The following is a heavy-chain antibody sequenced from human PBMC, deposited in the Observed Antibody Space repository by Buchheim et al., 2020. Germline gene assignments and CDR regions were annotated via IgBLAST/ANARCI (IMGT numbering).Heavy chain of an antibody. CDR3: ARDFVFVDCSGGSCYSYGMDV. J-gene: IGHJ6*02. V-gene: IGHV3-33*01. D-gene: IGHD2-15*01. CDR1: GFTFSSNG. CDR2: IWYDGSNK. Sequence: QVQLVESGGGVVQPGRSLRISCAASGFTFSSNGMHWVRQAPGKGLEWVAVIWYDGSNKYYADSVKGRFTISRDNSKNTLYLQMNSLRAEDTAVYYCARDFVFVDCSGGSCYSYGMDVWGQGTT.